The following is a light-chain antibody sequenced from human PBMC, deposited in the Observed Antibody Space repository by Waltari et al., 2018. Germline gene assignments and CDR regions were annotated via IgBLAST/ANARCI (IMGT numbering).Light chain of an antibody. CDR3: QQSYSTPWT. CDR2: GAS. Sequence: DIQMTQSPSSLSASVGDRVNITCRASQSMNNYLNWYQQKPGKAPNLLIYGASSLQSGVPSRFSGIGSGTEFTLTISSLQPEDFATYYCQQSYSTPWTFGQGTKVEIK. J-gene: IGKJ1*01. V-gene: IGKV1-39*01. CDR1: QSMNNY.